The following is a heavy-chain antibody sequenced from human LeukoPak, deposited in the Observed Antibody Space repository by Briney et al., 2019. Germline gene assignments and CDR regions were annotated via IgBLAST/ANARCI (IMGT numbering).Heavy chain of an antibody. Sequence: PGGSLRLSCAASGFTFSSYSMNWVRQAPGKGLEWVSSISSSSSYIYYADSVKGRFTISRDNAKNSLHLQMNSLRAEDTAVYYCARVRGSGWSGFDYWGQGTLVTVSS. D-gene: IGHD6-19*01. J-gene: IGHJ4*02. V-gene: IGHV3-21*01. CDR1: GFTFSSYS. CDR3: ARVRGSGWSGFDY. CDR2: ISSSSSYI.